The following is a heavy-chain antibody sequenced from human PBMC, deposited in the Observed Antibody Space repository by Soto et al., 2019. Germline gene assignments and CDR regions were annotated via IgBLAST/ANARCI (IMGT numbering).Heavy chain of an antibody. D-gene: IGHD2-15*01. Sequence: QVQLVQSGAEVKKPGSSVKVSCKAPGGTFSTYAISWVRQAPGQGLEWMGGVIPIFGTPKYAQKFQGRVTITADESTSTGYMELRSLRSADTAVYYCARSQGGSSSLDIYYYYYYGMDVWGQGTTVTVSS. CDR1: GGTFSTYA. CDR3: ARSQGGSSSLDIYYYYYYGMDV. V-gene: IGHV1-69*01. CDR2: VIPIFGTP. J-gene: IGHJ6*02.